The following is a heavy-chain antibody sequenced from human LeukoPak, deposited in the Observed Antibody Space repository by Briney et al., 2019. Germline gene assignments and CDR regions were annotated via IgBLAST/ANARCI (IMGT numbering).Heavy chain of an antibody. V-gene: IGHV3-9*01. Sequence: GGSLRLSCAASGFTFYDYAMHWVRHAQGKGLEWVSGISWESGRIAYADSVGGRVTRSREKAKNSVYLQRNSLRAEDTALYYCAKDMSYGELGDAFDICGQGTMVTVSS. D-gene: IGHD4-17*01. CDR2: ISWESGRI. CDR1: GFTFYDYA. J-gene: IGHJ3*02. CDR3: AKDMSYGELGDAFDI.